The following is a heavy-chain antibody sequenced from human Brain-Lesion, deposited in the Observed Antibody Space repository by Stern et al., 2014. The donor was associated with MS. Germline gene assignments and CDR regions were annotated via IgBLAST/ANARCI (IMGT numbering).Heavy chain of an antibody. CDR3: ARMREYCSGGICFAGYYDS. CDR2: IFSTGET. Sequence: SGPVLVKPTETLTLTCSVSGFSLSNAAMGVSWIRQPPGQALECLAHIFSTGETAYSTSLKSRLTISKDTSRSQVVLTMTNMDPVDTATYYCARMREYCSGGICFAGYYDSWGQGTLVTVSS. D-gene: IGHD2-15*01. CDR1: GFSLSNAAMG. V-gene: IGHV2-26*01. J-gene: IGHJ4*02.